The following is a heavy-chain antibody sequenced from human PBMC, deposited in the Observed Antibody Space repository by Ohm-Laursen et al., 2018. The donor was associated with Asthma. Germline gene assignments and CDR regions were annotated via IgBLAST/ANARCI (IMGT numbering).Heavy chain of an antibody. CDR1: GFTFSDYY. CDR3: AKFIAVAGDSDY. D-gene: IGHD6-19*01. CDR2: ISSSGSTI. V-gene: IGHV3-11*01. Sequence: SLRLSCAASGFTFSDYYMSWIRQAPGKGLEWVSYISSSGSTIYYADSVKGRFTISRDNAKNSLYLQMNSLRAEDTAVYYCAKFIAVAGDSDYWGQGTLVTVSS. J-gene: IGHJ4*02.